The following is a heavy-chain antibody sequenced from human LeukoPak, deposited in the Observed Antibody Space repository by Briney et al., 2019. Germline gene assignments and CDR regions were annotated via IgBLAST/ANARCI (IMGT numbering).Heavy chain of an antibody. CDR1: GFTFSSYA. D-gene: IGHD6-13*01. V-gene: IGHV3-23*01. J-gene: IGHJ4*02. Sequence: PGGSLRLSCAAYGFTFSSYAMSLVRQAPGKGLEWVSAISGSGGSTYYADSVKGRFTISRDNSKNTLYLQMNSLRAEDTAVYYCAKDRLIAAAGFGYFDYWGQGTLVTVSS. CDR2: ISGSGGST. CDR3: AKDRLIAAAGFGYFDY.